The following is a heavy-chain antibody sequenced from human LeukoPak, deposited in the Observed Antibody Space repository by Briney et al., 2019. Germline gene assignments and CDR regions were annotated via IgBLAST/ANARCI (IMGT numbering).Heavy chain of an antibody. CDR3: ARDAGVGTAMIGDY. J-gene: IGHJ4*02. V-gene: IGHV4-30-4*01. CDR2: IYYSGST. Sequence: SETLSLTCTVSGGSISSGDYYWSWIRQPPGKGLEWIGYIYYSGSTYYNPSLKSRVTISVDTSKNQFSLKLSSVTAADTAVYYCARDAGVGTAMIGDYWGQGTLVTVSS. D-gene: IGHD5-18*01. CDR1: GGSISSGDYY.